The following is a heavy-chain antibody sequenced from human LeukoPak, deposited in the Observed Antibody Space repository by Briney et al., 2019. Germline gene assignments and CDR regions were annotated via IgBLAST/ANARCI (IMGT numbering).Heavy chain of an antibody. CDR2: IIPIFGTA. Sequence: HRASVKVSCKASGGTFSSYAISWVRQATGQGLEWMGGIIPIFGTANYAQKFQGRVTITADESTSTAYMELSSLRSEDTAVYYCASGYYDSSGYCPLDYWGQGTLVTVSS. CDR1: GGTFSSYA. J-gene: IGHJ4*02. V-gene: IGHV1-69*01. D-gene: IGHD3-22*01. CDR3: ASGYYDSSGYCPLDY.